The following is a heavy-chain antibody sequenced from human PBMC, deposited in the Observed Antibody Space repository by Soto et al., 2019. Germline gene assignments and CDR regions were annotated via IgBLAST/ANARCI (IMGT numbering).Heavy chain of an antibody. CDR3: SRFPSGDYAGRLYFDS. D-gene: IGHD4-17*01. CDR2: INHSGST. V-gene: IGHV4-34*01. CDR1: GGSFSGYY. J-gene: IGHJ4*02. Sequence: PSETLSLTCAVYGGSFSGYYWTWIRQPPGKGLEWIGEINHSGSTNYNPSLKSRVTISVDTSKNQFSLKFASMTAADTAVYYCSRFPSGDYAGRLYFDSWGQGTLVTVSS.